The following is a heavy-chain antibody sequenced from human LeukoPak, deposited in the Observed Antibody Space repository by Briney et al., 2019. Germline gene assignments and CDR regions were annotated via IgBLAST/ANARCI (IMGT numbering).Heavy chain of an antibody. CDR1: GYIFTAQY. CDR2: INPNNGDT. J-gene: IGHJ4*02. Sequence: ASVKVSCKASGYIFTAQYMHWLRQAPGQGLEWMGWINPNNGDTEYAQSFLGRVIMTRDTSTTTAYMELSSLRSDDTAVYFCASYPRSMSMPPVDYWGLGTLVTVSS. D-gene: IGHD2-2*01. V-gene: IGHV1-2*02. CDR3: ASYPRSMSMPPVDY.